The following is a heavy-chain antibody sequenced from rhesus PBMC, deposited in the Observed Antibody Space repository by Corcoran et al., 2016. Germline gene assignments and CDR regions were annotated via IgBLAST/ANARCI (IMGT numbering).Heavy chain of an antibody. CDR1: GGSISDDYY. CDR2: NYGIGGGT. Sequence: QVQLQESGPGLVKPSETLSLTCAVSGGSISDDYYWSWIRQPPGKGLEWIGYNYGIGGGTHYNPSLKNRVTISIATSKNQVSPKLSSVTAADTAVYYCAIRGSSRYYANSLDVWGRGVLVTVSS. V-gene: IGHV4-106*01. D-gene: IGHD3-40*01. J-gene: IGHJ5-2*02. CDR3: AIRGSSRYYANSLDV.